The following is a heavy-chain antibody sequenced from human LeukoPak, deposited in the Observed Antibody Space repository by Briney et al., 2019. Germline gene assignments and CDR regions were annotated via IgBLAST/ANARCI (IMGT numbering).Heavy chain of an antibody. V-gene: IGHV1-18*01. CDR2: ISAYNGNT. CDR3: ARDQREYSSSSGEAADY. D-gene: IGHD6-6*01. Sequence: AASVKVSCKASGYIFTSYGISWVRQAPGQGLEWMGWISAYNGNTNYAQKLQGRVTMTTDTSTSTAYMELRSLRSDDTAVYYCARDQREYSSSSGEAADYWGQGTLVTVSS. J-gene: IGHJ4*02. CDR1: GYIFTSYG.